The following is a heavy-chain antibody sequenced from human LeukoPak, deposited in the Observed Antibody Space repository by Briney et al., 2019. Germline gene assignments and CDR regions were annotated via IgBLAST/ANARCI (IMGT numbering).Heavy chain of an antibody. CDR3: ARHSTSSDSYNWFDS. J-gene: IGHJ5*01. CDR2: IYYTGST. V-gene: IGHV4-39*01. Sequence: PSETLSLTCTVSGGSISSSSYYWGWIRQPPGKGLEWIGFIYYTGSTYYNPSLKSRITISVDTSKNQFSLKLSSLTAADTSVYYCARHSTSSDSYNWFDSWGQGTLVTVSS. CDR1: GGSISSSSYY. D-gene: IGHD6-6*01.